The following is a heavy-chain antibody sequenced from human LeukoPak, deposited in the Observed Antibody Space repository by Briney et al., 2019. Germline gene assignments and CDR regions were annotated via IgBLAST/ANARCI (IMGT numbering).Heavy chain of an antibody. V-gene: IGHV1-69*04. CDR2: IIPNLGTT. CDR3: ATTNDGGGYQWGDFFDF. D-gene: IGHD3-22*01. J-gene: IGHJ4*02. CDR1: GGTSNSHA. Sequence: PGSSVKVSCKASGGTSNSHAISWVRQAPGQGLEWMGRIIPNLGTTNRAQNFQDRVTLTADKSMNTAYMELTSLTSDDTAVYYCATTNDGGGYQWGDFFDFWGQGTLVTVSS.